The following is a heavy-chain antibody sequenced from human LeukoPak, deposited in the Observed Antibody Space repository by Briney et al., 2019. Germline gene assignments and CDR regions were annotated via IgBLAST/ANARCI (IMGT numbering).Heavy chain of an antibody. CDR3: ARGGYSSGWYVLDYYYYYYMDV. J-gene: IGHJ6*03. CDR1: GFTFSSYW. CDR2: INSAGSST. V-gene: IGHV3-74*01. D-gene: IGHD6-19*01. Sequence: GGSLRLSCAASGFTFSSYWMHWVRQAPGKGLVWVSRINSAGSSTSYADSVKGRFTISRDNAKNTLYLQMNSLRAEDTAVYYCARGGYSSGWYVLDYYYYYYMDVWGKGTTVTISS.